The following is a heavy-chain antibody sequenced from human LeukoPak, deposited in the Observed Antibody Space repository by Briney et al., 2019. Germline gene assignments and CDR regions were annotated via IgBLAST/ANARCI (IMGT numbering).Heavy chain of an antibody. CDR1: GGTFSSYA. CDR3: ARGDVSDAFDI. CDR2: IIPIFGTA. V-gene: IGHV1-69*13. D-gene: IGHD3-16*01. J-gene: IGHJ3*02. Sequence: PVKVSCKASGGTFSSYAISWVRQAPGQGLEWMGGIIPIFGTANYAQKFQGRVTITADESSSTAYMELSSLRSEDTAVYYCARGDVSDAFDIWGQGTMVTVSS.